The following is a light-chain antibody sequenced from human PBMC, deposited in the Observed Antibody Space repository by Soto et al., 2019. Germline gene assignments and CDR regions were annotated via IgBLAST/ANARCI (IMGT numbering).Light chain of an antibody. CDR2: DVS. V-gene: IGLV2-14*03. CDR3: SSYTTRGTLV. Sequence: QSALTQPASVFGSPGQSIIISCTGTSSDVGSYNYVSWYQHHPGKAPKFMIYDVSNRPSGVSNRFSGSKSGNTASLTISGLQAEDEADYYCSSYTTRGTLVFGSGTKLTVL. CDR1: SSDVGSYNY. J-gene: IGLJ1*01.